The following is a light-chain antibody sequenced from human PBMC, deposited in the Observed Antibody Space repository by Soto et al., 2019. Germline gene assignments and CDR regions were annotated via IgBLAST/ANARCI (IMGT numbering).Light chain of an antibody. J-gene: IGKJ1*01. V-gene: IGKV4-1*01. CDR1: QSVLYSSNNKNY. CDR3: QQYYDAPQN. Sequence: DIVMTQSPDSLAVSLGERATINYKSSQSVLYSSNNKNYLAWYQQKPGQPPKLLIYWASTRESGVPDRISGSGSGTDFTLTISSLQAEDVAVYYCQQYYDAPQNFGQGTKVEIK. CDR2: WAS.